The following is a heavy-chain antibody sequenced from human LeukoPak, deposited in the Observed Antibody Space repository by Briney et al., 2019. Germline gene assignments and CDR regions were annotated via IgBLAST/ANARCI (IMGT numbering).Heavy chain of an antibody. D-gene: IGHD4-17*01. Sequence: PGGSLRLSCAASGFTFSSYAMRWVRQAPGKGLEWVSSISSSSSYIYYADSVKGRFTISRDNAKNSLYLQMNSLRAEDTAVYYCARGGVYDDYGDHYFDYWGQGTLVTVSS. CDR3: ARGGVYDDYGDHYFDY. J-gene: IGHJ4*02. CDR1: GFTFSSYA. V-gene: IGHV3-21*01. CDR2: ISSSSSYI.